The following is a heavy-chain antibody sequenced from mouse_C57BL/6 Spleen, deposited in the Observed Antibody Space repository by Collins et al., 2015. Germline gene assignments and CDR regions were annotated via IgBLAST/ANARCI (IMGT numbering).Heavy chain of an antibody. CDR3: ARSARATPAY. J-gene: IGHJ3*01. D-gene: IGHD3-1*01. V-gene: IGHV1-69*02. CDR2: IDPSDSYT. Sequence: QVQLQQPGAELVKPGASVKLSCKASGYTFTSYWMHWVEQRPGQGLEWIGQIDPSDSYTNYNQKFKGKATLTVDKSSSTAYMQLNSLTSEDSAVYYCARSARATPAYWGQGTLVTVSA. CDR1: GYTFTSYW.